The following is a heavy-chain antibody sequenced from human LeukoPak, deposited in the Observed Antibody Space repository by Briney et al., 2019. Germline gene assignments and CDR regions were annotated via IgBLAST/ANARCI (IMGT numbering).Heavy chain of an antibody. Sequence: QSGGSLRLSCAASGFTFSGYWMHWVRQAPGKGLVWVSRINTDGSSTTYADSVKGRFTISRDNAKNTLYLQMNSLRAEDTAVYYCARIMGVIQPIWGQGTLVTVSS. CDR1: GFTFSGYW. CDR3: ARIMGVIQPI. J-gene: IGHJ4*02. CDR2: INTDGSST. D-gene: IGHD3-16*01. V-gene: IGHV3-74*01.